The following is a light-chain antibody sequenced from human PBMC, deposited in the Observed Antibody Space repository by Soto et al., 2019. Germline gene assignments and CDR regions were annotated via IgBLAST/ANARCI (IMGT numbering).Light chain of an antibody. Sequence: DIQMTQSPSTLSASVGDRVTITCRASQNIITWLAWYQQKPGKAPKLLIYKASNLESGVPSRFSGSGSGTDFTLTISRLQPDDFANYYCQQYDSYLWTFGQGTKVEIK. V-gene: IGKV1-5*03. J-gene: IGKJ1*01. CDR1: QNIITW. CDR2: KAS. CDR3: QQYDSYLWT.